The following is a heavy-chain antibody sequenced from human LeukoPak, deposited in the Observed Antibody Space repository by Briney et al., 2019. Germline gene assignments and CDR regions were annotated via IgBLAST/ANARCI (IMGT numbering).Heavy chain of an antibody. CDR1: GYTFTGHY. V-gene: IGHV1-69*04. Sequence: SVKVSCKASGYTFTGHYIHWVRQAPGQGLEWMGRIIPILGIANYAQKFQGRVTITADKSTSTAYMELSSLRSEDTAVYYCARGTTIFGVVIMYFDYWGQGTLVTVSS. D-gene: IGHD3-3*01. CDR3: ARGTTIFGVVIMYFDY. J-gene: IGHJ4*02. CDR2: IIPILGIA.